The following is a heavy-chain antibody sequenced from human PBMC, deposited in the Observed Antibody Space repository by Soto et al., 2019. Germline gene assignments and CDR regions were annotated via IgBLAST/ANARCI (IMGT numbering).Heavy chain of an antibody. D-gene: IGHD2-2*01. J-gene: IGHJ4*02. CDR2: VYPDDSDT. CDR3: ARPTYCSSTHCSPFDY. CDR1: GYNFINHR. Sequence: PGESLKISCKGSGYNFINHRIAWVRQMPGKGLEWMGIVYPDDSDTRYSPSFQGQVTISADKSISTAYLQWISLEASDTAMYYCARPTYCSSTHCSPFDYWGQGTLVTVSS. V-gene: IGHV5-51*01.